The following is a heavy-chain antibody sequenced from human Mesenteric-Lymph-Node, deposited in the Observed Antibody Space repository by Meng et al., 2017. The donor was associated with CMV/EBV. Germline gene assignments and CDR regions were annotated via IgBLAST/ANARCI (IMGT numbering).Heavy chain of an antibody. V-gene: IGHV3-48*04. CDR3: ARDPDFWSGYYLLDYFDY. J-gene: IGHJ4*02. Sequence: GESLKISCAASGFTFSNAWMNWVRQAPGKGLEWISYISSSGGALYYADSVRGRFTVSRDNAKNSLYLQMNSLRVEDTAVYYCARDPDFWSGYYLLDYFDYWGQGTLVTVSS. D-gene: IGHD3-3*01. CDR1: GFTFSNAW. CDR2: ISSSGGAL.